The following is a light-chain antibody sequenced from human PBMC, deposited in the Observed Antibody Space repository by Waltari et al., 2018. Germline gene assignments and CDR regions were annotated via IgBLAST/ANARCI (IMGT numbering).Light chain of an antibody. Sequence: DIQMTQSPPSLSTSVGDRVTITCRATQSISTSLNWYQQKAGKAPNLLIYGASTLERGVPSRFSGSGSGTDFTLTISSLRPEDFATYYCQQSYTAPFTFGPGIKVDI. CDR2: GAS. V-gene: IGKV1-39*01. J-gene: IGKJ3*01. CDR1: QSISTS. CDR3: QQSYTAPFT.